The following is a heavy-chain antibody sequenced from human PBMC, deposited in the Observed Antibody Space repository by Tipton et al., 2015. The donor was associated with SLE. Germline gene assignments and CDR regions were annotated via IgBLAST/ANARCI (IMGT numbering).Heavy chain of an antibody. V-gene: IGHV4-59*04. CDR2: FYYGKST. CDR1: GASISGYF. CDR3: ARLISAYDCNFDY. D-gene: IGHD5-12*01. Sequence: TLSLTCIVSGASISGYFWSWIRQPPGKGLEWIGSFYYGKSTFYNPSLKGRVSISVDTSTNRLFLNLISVTAADTALYYCARLISAYDCNFDYWDQGTLVTVSS. J-gene: IGHJ4*02.